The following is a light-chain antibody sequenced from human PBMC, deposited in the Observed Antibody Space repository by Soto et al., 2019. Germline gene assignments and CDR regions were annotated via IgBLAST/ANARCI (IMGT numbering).Light chain of an antibody. J-gene: IGLJ2*01. Sequence: QSVLTQPPSASGTPGQRVTISCSGSSSNIGSGTVNWYQQLPGTAPKLLIYSNNQRPSGVPDRFSGSKSGTSASLAISGLQSEDEADYYCAAWDDSLNGLVFGGGTQLTVL. V-gene: IGLV1-44*01. CDR1: SSNIGSGT. CDR2: SNN. CDR3: AAWDDSLNGLV.